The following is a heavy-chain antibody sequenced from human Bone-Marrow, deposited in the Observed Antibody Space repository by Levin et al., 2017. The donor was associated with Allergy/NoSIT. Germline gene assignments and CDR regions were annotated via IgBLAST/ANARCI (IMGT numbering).Heavy chain of an antibody. CDR2: ITPLYGTP. CDR3: ARVRHSGPPDLYFYGLDV. Sequence: SVKDSCKASGDSFRNSGISWVRLAPGHGLEWMGGITPLYGTPKYAQRFHDRVSITADISTKTAYLELSRLRSEDTALYYCARVRHSGPPDLYFYGLDVWGQGTTVTVSS. CDR1: GDSFRNSG. J-gene: IGHJ6*02. D-gene: IGHD6-19*01. V-gene: IGHV1-69*06.